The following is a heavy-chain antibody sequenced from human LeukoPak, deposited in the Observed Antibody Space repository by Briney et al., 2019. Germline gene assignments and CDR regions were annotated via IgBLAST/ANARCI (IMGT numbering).Heavy chain of an antibody. Sequence: GASVKVSCKASGGTFSRHSISWVRQAPGQGLEWMGGIIPLFGTANYAQKFQGRVTIIADEATSTAYMELSSLTSDDTAVYYCARPGTRGSSQGNFDYWGQGTLVTVSS. CDR3: ARPGTRGSSQGNFDY. CDR2: IIPLFGTA. D-gene: IGHD6-13*01. V-gene: IGHV1-69*13. J-gene: IGHJ4*02. CDR1: GGTFSRHS.